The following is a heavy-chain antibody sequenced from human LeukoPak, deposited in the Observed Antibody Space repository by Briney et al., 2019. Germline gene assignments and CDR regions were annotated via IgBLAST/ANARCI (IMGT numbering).Heavy chain of an antibody. V-gene: IGHV3-23*01. J-gene: IGHJ6*03. CDR2: ISGSGGST. CDR1: GFTFSSYA. D-gene: IGHD3-10*01. Sequence: PGGSLRLSCAASGFTFSSYAMSWVRQAPGKGLEWFSAISGSGGSTYYADSVKGRFTISRDNSKNTLYLQMNSLRAEDTAVYYCAKDPINLWFGELLYYYYYYMDVWGKGTTVTVSS. CDR3: AKDPINLWFGELLYYYYYYMDV.